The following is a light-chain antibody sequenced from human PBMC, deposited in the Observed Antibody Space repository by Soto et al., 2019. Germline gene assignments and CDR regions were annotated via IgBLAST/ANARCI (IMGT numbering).Light chain of an antibody. Sequence: QSALTQPPSASGSPGQSVTISCTGTSSDVGGYNFVSWYQQHPGKAPKLMIYEVNRRPSGVPDRFSGSKSGNTASLTVSGLQAADEADYYCSSYAGSDSYVFGIETKVTVL. V-gene: IGLV2-8*01. J-gene: IGLJ1*01. CDR3: SSYAGSDSYV. CDR2: EVN. CDR1: SSDVGGYNF.